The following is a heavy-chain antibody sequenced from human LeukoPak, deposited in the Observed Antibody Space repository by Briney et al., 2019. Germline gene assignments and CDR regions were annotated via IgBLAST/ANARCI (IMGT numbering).Heavy chain of an antibody. V-gene: IGHV1-46*01. CDR2: VYTDGGTI. Sequence: ASVKVSCKASGNIFTNYHIHWVRPAPGRGLEWMGAVYTDGGTITNTRSFQHGRVTMTRDVSTRTVYMELSSLSSEDTAVYYCATEAPRSYRFDYWGQEILVTVSS. J-gene: IGHJ4*02. CDR1: GNIFTNYH. CDR3: ATEAPRSYRFDY. D-gene: IGHD3-10*01.